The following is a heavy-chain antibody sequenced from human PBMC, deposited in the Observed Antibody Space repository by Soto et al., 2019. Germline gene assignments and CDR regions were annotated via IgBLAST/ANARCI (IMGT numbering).Heavy chain of an antibody. Sequence: ASVKVSCKASGYTFTSYGISWVRQAPGQGLEWMGWISAYNGNTNYAQKLQGRVTMTTDTSTSTAYMELRSLRSDDTAVFYCARDGGSLPGPPRAFDIWGQGTMVTVSS. V-gene: IGHV1-18*01. CDR1: GYTFTSYG. D-gene: IGHD2-2*01. J-gene: IGHJ3*02. CDR2: ISAYNGNT. CDR3: ARDGGSLPGPPRAFDI.